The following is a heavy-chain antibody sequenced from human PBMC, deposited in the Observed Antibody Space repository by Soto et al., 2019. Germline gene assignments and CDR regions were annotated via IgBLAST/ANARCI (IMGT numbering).Heavy chain of an antibody. Sequence: GASVKVSCKASGGTFSSYAISWVRQAPGQGLEWMGGIIPIFGTANYAQKFQGRVTITADESTSTAYMELSSLRSEDTAVYYCARDSAYYYDSSGYYYYYYGMDVWGQGTTVTVSS. CDR1: GGTFSSYA. D-gene: IGHD3-22*01. J-gene: IGHJ6*02. CDR3: ARDSAYYYDSSGYYYYYYGMDV. CDR2: IIPIFGTA. V-gene: IGHV1-69*13.